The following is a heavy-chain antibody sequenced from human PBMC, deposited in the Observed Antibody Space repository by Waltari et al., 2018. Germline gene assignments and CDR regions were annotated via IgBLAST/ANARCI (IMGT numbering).Heavy chain of an antibody. D-gene: IGHD5-12*01. CDR3: AGEFSCYDYGNDWYFDL. CDR1: GFTFSTYA. V-gene: IGHV3-30*01. J-gene: IGHJ2*01. CDR2: ISSDGTNE. Sequence: QVQLVESGGGVVQPGRSLRLACTASGFTFSTYAMHWVRQAPGKGLGWVSVISSDGTNEFYADSVKCRFTISRDNSKDTLFLQRNTLRAEDTALYYCAGEFSCYDYGNDWYFDLWGRGTLFTVSS.